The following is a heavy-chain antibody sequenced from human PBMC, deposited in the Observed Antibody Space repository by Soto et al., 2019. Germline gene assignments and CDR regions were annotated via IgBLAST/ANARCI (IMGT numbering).Heavy chain of an antibody. CDR2: SRDKPQAYST. CDR3: VRSTYVSDSSGYTRCLDY. V-gene: IGHV3-72*01. D-gene: IGHD3-22*01. Sequence: EVQLVESGGGLVQPGGSLRLSCAGSGFPLSDHYIDWVRQAPGKGLEWVGRSRDKPQAYSTAYAATVKGRFTTSRDESKNSAYLQMNSLKTEDTAVYYCVRSTYVSDSSGYTRCLDYWGQGTLVTVSS. J-gene: IGHJ4*02. CDR1: GFPLSDHY.